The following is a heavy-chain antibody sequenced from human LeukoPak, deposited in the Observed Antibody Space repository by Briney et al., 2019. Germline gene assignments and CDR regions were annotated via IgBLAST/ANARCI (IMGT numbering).Heavy chain of an antibody. CDR1: GFIFDDYG. V-gene: IGHV3-20*04. Sequence: GGSLRLSCAASGFIFDDYGMSWVRQAPGKGLEWVSGINWNGGSTGYADSVKGRFTISRDNAKNSLYLQMNSMRAEDTALYYCARAHYSGSFGYWGQGTLVTVSS. D-gene: IGHD1-26*01. J-gene: IGHJ4*02. CDR3: ARAHYSGSFGY. CDR2: INWNGGST.